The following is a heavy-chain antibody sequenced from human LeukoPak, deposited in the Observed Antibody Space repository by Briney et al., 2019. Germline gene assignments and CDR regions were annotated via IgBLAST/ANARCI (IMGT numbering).Heavy chain of an antibody. CDR2: INWNGGST. Sequence: GGSLRLSCAASGFTFDDYGMSWVRQAPGKGLEWVSGINWNGGSTGYADSVKGRFTISRDNAKNSQYLQMNSLRAEDTALYYRARDKIWGAGVMGIAVAGPFDYWGQGTLVTVSS. CDR1: GFTFDDYG. V-gene: IGHV3-20*04. D-gene: IGHD6-19*01. J-gene: IGHJ4*02. CDR3: ARDKIWGAGVMGIAVAGPFDY.